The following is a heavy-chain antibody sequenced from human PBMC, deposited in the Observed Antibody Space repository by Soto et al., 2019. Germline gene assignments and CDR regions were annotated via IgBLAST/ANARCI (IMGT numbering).Heavy chain of an antibody. CDR1: GGTFSSYA. V-gene: IGHV1-69*01. J-gene: IGHJ4*02. Sequence: QVQLVQSGAEVKKPGSSVKVSCKASGGTFSSYAISWVRQAPGQGLEWMGGIIPIFGTANYAQKFQGRVTITADESTSAAYMELSSLRSEDTAVYYCARVTHCSGGSCYSALDYWGQGTLVTVSS. D-gene: IGHD2-15*01. CDR2: IIPIFGTA. CDR3: ARVTHCSGGSCYSALDY.